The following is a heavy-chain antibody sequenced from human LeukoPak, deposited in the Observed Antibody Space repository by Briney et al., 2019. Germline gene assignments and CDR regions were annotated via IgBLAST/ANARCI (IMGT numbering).Heavy chain of an antibody. D-gene: IGHD1-26*01. J-gene: IGHJ3*02. Sequence: AGGSLRLSCAASGFTFSSYAMSWVRQAPGKGLEWVSSISGSGGTTYYADSVKGRFTISRDNSKNALYLQMDSLRAEDTALYYCAKGPPSTSRDAFDMWGQGTMVTVSS. V-gene: IGHV3-23*01. CDR3: AKGPPSTSRDAFDM. CDR1: GFTFSSYA. CDR2: ISGSGGTT.